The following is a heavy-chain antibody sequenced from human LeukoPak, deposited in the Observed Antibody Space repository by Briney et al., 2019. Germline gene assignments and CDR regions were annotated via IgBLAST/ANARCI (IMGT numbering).Heavy chain of an antibody. V-gene: IGHV4-59*01. CDR1: GGSISSYY. Sequence: SETLSLTCTVSGGSISSYYWSWIRQPPGKGLEWIGYLYYSGSTNYNPSLKSRVTISVDTSKNQFSLKLSPVTAADTAVYYCARVASWRWVVEPIRDFDYWGQGTLVTVSS. D-gene: IGHD1-1*01. J-gene: IGHJ4*02. CDR2: LYYSGST. CDR3: ARVASWRWVVEPIRDFDY.